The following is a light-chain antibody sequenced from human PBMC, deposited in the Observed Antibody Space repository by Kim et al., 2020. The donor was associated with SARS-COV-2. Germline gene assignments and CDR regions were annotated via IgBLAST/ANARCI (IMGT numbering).Light chain of an antibody. Sequence: ESHGQTASITCSGVRLGDKLACWYQQKPGQSPVLVIDQDSKRPSRFPERFAGSNSGNTATLTISGTQAMDEADYYCQAWDSSTGVFGTGTKVTVL. CDR3: QAWDSSTGV. V-gene: IGLV3-1*01. CDR1: RLGDKL. CDR2: QDS. J-gene: IGLJ1*01.